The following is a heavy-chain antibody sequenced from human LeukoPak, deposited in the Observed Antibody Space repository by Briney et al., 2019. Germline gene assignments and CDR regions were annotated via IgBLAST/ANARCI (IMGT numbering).Heavy chain of an antibody. CDR1: VYTFTGYY. V-gene: IGHV1-2*02. Sequence: GASVKVSCTASVYTFTGYYMHWVRQAPGQGLEWMGWINPNSGGTNYAQKFQGRVTMTRDTSISTAYMELSRLRSDDTAVYYCARGDFDWPDYYYYMDVWGKGTTVTVSS. J-gene: IGHJ6*03. CDR3: ARGDFDWPDYYYYMDV. D-gene: IGHD3-9*01. CDR2: INPNSGGT.